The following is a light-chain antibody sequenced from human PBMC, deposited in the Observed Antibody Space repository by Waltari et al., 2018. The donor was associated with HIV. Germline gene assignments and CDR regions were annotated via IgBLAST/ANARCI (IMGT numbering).Light chain of an antibody. CDR1: SSDVGRYNY. J-gene: IGLJ3*02. CDR3: SSYTVTGTLNWV. CDR2: EVS. V-gene: IGLV2-14*03. Sequence: QSALTQPASVSGSPGQSITISCTGTSSDVGRYNYVSWYQQHPGKAPKLLIYEVSTRPSGVSNRFSCSKSGNTASLTIAGLQAEDEALYYCSSYTVTGTLNWVFGGGTKLTVL.